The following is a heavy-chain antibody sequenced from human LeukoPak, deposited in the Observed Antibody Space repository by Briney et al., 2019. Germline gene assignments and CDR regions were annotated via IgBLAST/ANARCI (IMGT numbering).Heavy chain of an antibody. CDR1: GFTFSSYS. CDR2: ISSSSSYI. CDR3: AREYYDILTGYLKTYYYYGMDV. V-gene: IGHV3-21*01. D-gene: IGHD3-9*01. J-gene: IGHJ6*02. Sequence: SGGSLRLSCAASGFTFSSYSMNWVRQAPGKGLEWVSSISSSSSYIYYADSVKGRFTISRDNAKNSLYLQMNSLRAEDMAVYYCAREYYDILTGYLKTYYYYGMDVWGQGTTVTVSS.